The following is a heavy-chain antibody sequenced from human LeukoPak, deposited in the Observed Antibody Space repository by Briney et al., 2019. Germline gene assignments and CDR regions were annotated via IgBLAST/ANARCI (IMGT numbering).Heavy chain of an antibody. V-gene: IGHV3-48*04. D-gene: IGHD6-13*01. CDR3: AKGPDIDSSSWYYYYMDV. J-gene: IGHJ6*03. CDR2: ISSSSSTI. CDR1: GFTFSSYS. Sequence: GGSLRLSCAASGFTFSSYSMNWVRQAPGKGLEWVSYISSSSSTIYYADSVKGRFTISRDNAKNSLYLQMNSLRAEDTAVYYCAKGPDIDSSSWYYYYMDVWGKGTTVTVSS.